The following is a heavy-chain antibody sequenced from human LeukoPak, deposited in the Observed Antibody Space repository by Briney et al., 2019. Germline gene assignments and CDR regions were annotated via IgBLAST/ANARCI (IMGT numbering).Heavy chain of an antibody. V-gene: IGHV4-39*07. CDR2: IYYSGNT. D-gene: IGHD2-15*01. J-gene: IGHJ5*02. CDR3: AREVVVAATLNWFDP. CDR1: GDSITSGSYY. Sequence: PSETLSLTCTVSGDSITSGSYYWGWIRQPPGRGLEWIGSIYYSGNTYYNPSLKSRVTISVDTSKNQFSLKLSSVTAADTAVYYCAREVVVAATLNWFDPWGQGTLVTVSS.